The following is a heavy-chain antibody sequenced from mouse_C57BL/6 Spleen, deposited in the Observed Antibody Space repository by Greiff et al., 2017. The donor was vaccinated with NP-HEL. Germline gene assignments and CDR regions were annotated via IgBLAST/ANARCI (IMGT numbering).Heavy chain of an antibody. V-gene: IGHV1-81*01. CDR1: GYTFTSYG. CDR3: AVKGDGAWFAY. CDR2: IYPRSGNT. Sequence: LEESGAELARPGASVKLSCKASGYTFTSYGISWVKQRTGQGLEWIGEIYPRSGNTYYNEKFKGKATLTADKSSSTAYMQLKSLTSEDSAVYYCAVKGDGAWFAYWGQGTLVTVSA. J-gene: IGHJ3*01. D-gene: IGHD3-3*01.